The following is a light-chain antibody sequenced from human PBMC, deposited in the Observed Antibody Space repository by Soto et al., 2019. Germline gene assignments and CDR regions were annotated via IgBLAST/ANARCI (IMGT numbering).Light chain of an antibody. CDR3: LQFNSYPIT. V-gene: IGKV1-13*02. Sequence: AIQLTQSPSSLSASVGDRVTITCRASQRISSALAWYQQKPGKAPKLLIYDASSLESGVPSRFSGSGSGTDFTLTISRLQPEDFATYYCLQFNSYPITFGQGTRLEIK. J-gene: IGKJ5*01. CDR2: DAS. CDR1: QRISSA.